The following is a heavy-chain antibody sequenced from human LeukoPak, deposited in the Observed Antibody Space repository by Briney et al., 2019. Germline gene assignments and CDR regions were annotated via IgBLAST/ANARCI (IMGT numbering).Heavy chain of an antibody. V-gene: IGHV4-59*01. J-gene: IGHJ4*02. Sequence: SETLSLTCTVSGGSISSYWWSWIRQPPGKGLEWIGYVFDSGSTNYNPSLKRRVTISVDTSKKQFSLKLSSVTAADTAVYYCARGYSSSWNYFDYWGQGTLVTVSS. CDR3: ARGYSSSWNYFDY. D-gene: IGHD6-13*01. CDR2: VFDSGST. CDR1: GGSISSYW.